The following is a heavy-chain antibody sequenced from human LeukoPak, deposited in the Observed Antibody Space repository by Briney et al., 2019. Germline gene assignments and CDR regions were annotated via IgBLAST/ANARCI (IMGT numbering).Heavy chain of an antibody. CDR1: GGSISSSNW. CDR3: ASSTVTTLLFWYFDL. CDR2: IYHSGST. Sequence: SETLSLTCAVSGGSISSSNWWSWVLQPPGKGLEWIVEIYHSGSTNYNPSLKSRVTISVDKSKNQFSLKLSSVTAADTAVYYCASSTVTTLLFWYFDLWGRGTLVTVSS. J-gene: IGHJ2*01. V-gene: IGHV4-4*02. D-gene: IGHD4-17*01.